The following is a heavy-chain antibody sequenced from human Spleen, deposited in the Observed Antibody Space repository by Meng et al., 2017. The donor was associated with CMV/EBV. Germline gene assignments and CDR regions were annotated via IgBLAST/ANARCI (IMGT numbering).Heavy chain of an antibody. CDR2: IYYSGST. D-gene: IGHD1-26*01. CDR3: ARGPDSGSYLWGENFDY. V-gene: IGHV4-39*01. CDR1: GGSISSSRYY. Sequence: GSLRLSCTVSGGSISSSRYYWGWIREPPGKGLEWIGSIYYSGSTYYNPSLKSRVTISVDTSKNQFSLKLSSVTAADTAVYYCARGPDSGSYLWGENFDYWGQGTLVTVSS. J-gene: IGHJ4*02.